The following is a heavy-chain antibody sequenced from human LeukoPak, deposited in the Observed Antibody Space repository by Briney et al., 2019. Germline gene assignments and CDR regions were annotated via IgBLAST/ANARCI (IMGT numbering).Heavy chain of an antibody. Sequence: GGSLRLSCAASGFTFSSHWMTWVRQAPGKGLEWVGFIRSKAYGGTTEYAASVKGRFTISRDDSKSIAYLQMNSLKTEDTAVYYCTRAVGYNEIYYYMDVWGKGTTVTVSS. J-gene: IGHJ6*03. CDR3: TRAVGYNEIYYYMDV. CDR1: GFTFSSHW. CDR2: IRSKAYGGTT. D-gene: IGHD5-18*01. V-gene: IGHV3-49*04.